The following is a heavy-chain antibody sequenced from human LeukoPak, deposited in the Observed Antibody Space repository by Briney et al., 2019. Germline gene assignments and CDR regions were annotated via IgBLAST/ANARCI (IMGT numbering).Heavy chain of an antibody. CDR3: ARAHSSGWPHMFDP. J-gene: IGHJ5*02. CDR1: GGSISSSSYY. D-gene: IGHD6-19*01. Sequence: PSETLSLTCTVSGGSISSSSYYWGWIRQPPGKGLEWIGSIYYSGSTYYNPSLKSRVTISVDTSNNQFSLKVSSVTAADTAVYYCARAHSSGWPHMFDPWGQGTLVTVPS. V-gene: IGHV4-39*07. CDR2: IYYSGST.